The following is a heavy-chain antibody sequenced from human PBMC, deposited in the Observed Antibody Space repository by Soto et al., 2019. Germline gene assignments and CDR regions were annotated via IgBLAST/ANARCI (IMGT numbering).Heavy chain of an antibody. J-gene: IGHJ4*02. V-gene: IGHV4-34*01. D-gene: IGHD2-8*01. Sequence: PSETLSLTCAVYGGSFSGYYWSWIRQPPGKGLEWIGEINYSGSTNYNPSLKSRVTISVDTSKNQFSLKLSSVTAADTAVYYCARGSGVSVAYYFDYWGQGTLVTVSS. CDR1: GGSFSGYY. CDR3: ARGSGVSVAYYFDY. CDR2: INYSGST.